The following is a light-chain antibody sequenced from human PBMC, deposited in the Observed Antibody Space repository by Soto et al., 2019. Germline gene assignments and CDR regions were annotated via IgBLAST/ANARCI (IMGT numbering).Light chain of an antibody. J-gene: IGKJ5*01. CDR2: DTS. Sequence: EIVLTQSPGTLSLSQGERATLPCRASQSVSSSYLAWYQQKPGLAPRLLIYDTSTRATGIPARFSGSGSGTEFTLTISSLQSEDFAVYYCQQYSNWPPITFGQGTRLEIK. V-gene: IGKV3-15*01. CDR1: QSVSSSY. CDR3: QQYSNWPPIT.